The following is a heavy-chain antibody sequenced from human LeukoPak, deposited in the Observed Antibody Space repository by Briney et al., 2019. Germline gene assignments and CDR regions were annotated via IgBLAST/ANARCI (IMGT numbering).Heavy chain of an antibody. D-gene: IGHD3-9*01. J-gene: IGHJ4*02. CDR2: ISAYNGNT. CDR1: GYTFTSYG. V-gene: IGHV1-18*01. Sequence: ASVEVSCKASGYTFTSYGISWVRQAPGQGLEWMGWISAYNGNTNYAQKLQGRVTMTTDTSTSTAYMELRSLRSDDTAVYYCARYSYDILTGYYSIDYWGQGTLVIVSS. CDR3: ARYSYDILTGYYSIDY.